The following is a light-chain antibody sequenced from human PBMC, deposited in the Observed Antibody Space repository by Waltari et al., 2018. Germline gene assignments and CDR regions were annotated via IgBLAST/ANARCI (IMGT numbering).Light chain of an antibody. CDR2: DVY. J-gene: IGLJ3*02. V-gene: IGLV2-11*01. Sequence: QSALPQSRAVCGCPGQSDTTSCPGTSRDVGGYNKDSWYQQHPGKAPKLVIYDVYKRPSGVPDRFSASKSGNTASLTISGLQADDEADYYCCAYAYTYWVFGGGTKVTVL. CDR3: CAYAYTYWV. CDR1: SRDVGGYNK.